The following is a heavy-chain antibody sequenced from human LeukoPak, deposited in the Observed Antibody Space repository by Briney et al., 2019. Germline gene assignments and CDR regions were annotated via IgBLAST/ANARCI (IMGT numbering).Heavy chain of an antibody. D-gene: IGHD3-22*01. Sequence: ASVKVSCKTSGYTFTIYDINWVRQATGRGLEWMGWMNPKSGATGYAQKFQGRVTMTRDTSISTAYMELSSLTSDDTAVYYCARGFSDYDGTDYAFFYYWGQGTLVTVSS. CDR2: MNPKSGAT. CDR1: GYTFTIYD. J-gene: IGHJ4*02. CDR3: ARGFSDYDGTDYAFFYY. V-gene: IGHV1-8*01.